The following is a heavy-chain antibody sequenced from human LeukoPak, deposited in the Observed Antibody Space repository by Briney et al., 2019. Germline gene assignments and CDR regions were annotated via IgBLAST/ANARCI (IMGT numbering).Heavy chain of an antibody. Sequence: PGGSLRLSCAASGFTFSSYAMHWVRQAAGKGLEWVAVISYDGSDKYYADSVKGRFTISRDNAKNSLYLQMNSLKAEDTAIYYCAREVGTPQAFDIWGQGTMVTVSS. CDR1: GFTFSSYA. J-gene: IGHJ3*02. V-gene: IGHV3-30*04. D-gene: IGHD1-26*01. CDR2: ISYDGSDK. CDR3: AREVGTPQAFDI.